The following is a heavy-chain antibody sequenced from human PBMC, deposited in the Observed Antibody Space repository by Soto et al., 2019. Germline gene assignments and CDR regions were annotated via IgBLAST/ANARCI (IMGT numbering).Heavy chain of an antibody. CDR2: ISAHRGHT. D-gene: IGHD3-10*01. J-gene: IGHJ4*02. CDR1: GYISGHYG. Sequence: QVQLVQSAPEMAKPGASVKVSCRASGYISGHYGISWVRQGPGQGLEWMGWISAHRGHTNYAHKFRGRATMTTDPSTATVSMALTNLLSDDTAVYYCARDAHQCDPRFCDHWRQGTLVTVSS. CDR3: ARDAHQCDPRFCDH. V-gene: IGHV1-18*01.